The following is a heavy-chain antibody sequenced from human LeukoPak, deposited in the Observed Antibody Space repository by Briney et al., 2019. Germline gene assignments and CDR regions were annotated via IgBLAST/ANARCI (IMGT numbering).Heavy chain of an antibody. CDR2: IYFSGST. J-gene: IGHJ5*02. Sequence: KTSETLSLTCTVSGGSIGTSHYYWGWLRQPPGKGLEWIGSIYFSGSTNYNPSLKSRVTISVDTSKNQFSLKLSSVTAADTAVYYCARHVTTITFGGVIVHNWFDPWGQGTLVTVSS. V-gene: IGHV4-39*01. CDR1: GGSIGTSHYY. CDR3: ARHVTTITFGGVIVHNWFDP. D-gene: IGHD3-16*02.